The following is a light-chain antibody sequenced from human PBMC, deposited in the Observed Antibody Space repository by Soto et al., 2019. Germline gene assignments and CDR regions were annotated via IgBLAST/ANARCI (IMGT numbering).Light chain of an antibody. J-gene: IGKJ5*01. V-gene: IGKV3-11*01. Sequence: EIVLTQSPATLSLSPGERATLSCRASQSVSSYLAWYQQKPGQAPRLLIYDASNRATGIPARFSGSGSGTDFTLTISSLEPVDFAVYYCQQRSNSPITFGQGTRLEIK. CDR3: QQRSNSPIT. CDR1: QSVSSY. CDR2: DAS.